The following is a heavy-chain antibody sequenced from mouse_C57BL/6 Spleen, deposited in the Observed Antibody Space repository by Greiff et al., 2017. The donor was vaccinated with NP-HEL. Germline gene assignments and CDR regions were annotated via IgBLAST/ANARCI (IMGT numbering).Heavy chain of an antibody. J-gene: IGHJ3*01. CDR2: IRLKSDNYAT. CDR1: GFTFSNYW. D-gene: IGHD2-2*01. Sequence: EVKLEESGGGLVQPGGSMKLSCVASGFTFSNYWMNWVRQSPEKGLEWVAQIRLKSDNYATHYAESVKGRFTISRDDSKSSVYLQMNNLRAEDTGIYYCTGIYYGYDGSWFAYWGQGTLVTVSA. CDR3: TGIYYGYDGSWFAY. V-gene: IGHV6-3*01.